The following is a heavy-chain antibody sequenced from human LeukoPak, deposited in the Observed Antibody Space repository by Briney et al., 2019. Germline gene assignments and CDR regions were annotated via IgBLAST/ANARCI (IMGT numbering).Heavy chain of an antibody. J-gene: IGHJ3*01. D-gene: IGHD6-19*01. V-gene: IGHV4-38-2*02. CDR2: FYRSESP. CDR3: ARELGIAVSGTLDAFDV. Sequence: SETLSLTCTVSGYSITTGYYWGWIRQPPGKGLEWIGSFYRSESPFYNPSLKSRVTISVDTSKNQFYLELRSVTAADTALYYCARELGIAVSGTLDAFDVWGQGTMVTVPS. CDR1: GYSITTGYY.